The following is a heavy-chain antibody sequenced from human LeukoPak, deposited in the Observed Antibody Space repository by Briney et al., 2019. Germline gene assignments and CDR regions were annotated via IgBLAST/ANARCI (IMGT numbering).Heavy chain of an antibody. CDR1: GGPINNSTYY. Sequence: TSEPLSLTCTVSGGPINNSTYYWGWIRQPPGEGLEWLGTVYYTGSTYHNPSLKSRVSFSVDTSKNQFSLKLSSVTAADTAVYYCAGAARKGYYYYYYMDVWGKGTTVTVSS. CDR2: VYYTGST. CDR3: AGAARKGYYYYYYMDV. J-gene: IGHJ6*03. V-gene: IGHV4-39*07. D-gene: IGHD6-13*01.